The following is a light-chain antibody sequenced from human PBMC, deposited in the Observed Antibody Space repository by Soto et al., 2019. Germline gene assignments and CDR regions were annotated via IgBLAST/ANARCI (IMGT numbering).Light chain of an antibody. Sequence: EIVMTQSPATLSVSPGDRATLSCRAGQPLNNNVAWYQHKPGQAPRLLIYAASTRATGIPARFSGSGSGTDFTLTISRLEAEDSAVYFCQQYTGPPTTFGQGTRLEIK. CDR3: QQYTGPPTT. J-gene: IGKJ5*01. V-gene: IGKV3-15*01. CDR2: AAS. CDR1: QPLNNN.